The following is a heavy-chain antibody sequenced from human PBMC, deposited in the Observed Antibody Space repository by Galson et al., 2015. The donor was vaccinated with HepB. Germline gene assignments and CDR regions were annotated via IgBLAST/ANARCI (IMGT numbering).Heavy chain of an antibody. J-gene: IGHJ6*02. Sequence: SLRLSCAASGFTFSGYTMTWVRQTPRRGLEWVTSIGASDNSTFYADSVKGRFTISRDNFKNTLYLQMDSLRVEDTALYYCAKDVMSSSFPYGVDVWGQGTTVTVSS. CDR2: IGASDNST. D-gene: IGHD6-13*01. CDR3: AKDVMSSSFPYGVDV. CDR1: GFTFSGYT. V-gene: IGHV3-23*01.